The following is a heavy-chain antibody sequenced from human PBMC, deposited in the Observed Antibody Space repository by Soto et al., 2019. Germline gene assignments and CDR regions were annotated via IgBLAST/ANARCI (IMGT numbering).Heavy chain of an antibody. CDR2: IYWDDDK. V-gene: IGHV2-5*02. D-gene: IGHD6-6*01. CDR3: AHRPRIAARAGSVWFDP. CDR1: GFSLSTSGVG. J-gene: IGHJ5*02. Sequence: SGPTLVKPTQTLTLTCTFSGFSLSTSGVGVGWIRQPPGKALEWLALIYWDDDKRYSPSLKSRLTITKDTSKNQVVLTMTNMDPVDTATYYCAHRPRIAARAGSVWFDPWGQGTLVTVSS.